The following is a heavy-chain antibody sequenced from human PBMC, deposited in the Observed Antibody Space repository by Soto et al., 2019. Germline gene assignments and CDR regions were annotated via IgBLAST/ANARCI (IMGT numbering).Heavy chain of an antibody. CDR2: ISTDGSVT. CDR1: GLTFSSYW. J-gene: IGHJ4*02. CDR3: ARAQYSSGWWGFDY. V-gene: IGHV3-74*01. D-gene: IGHD6-19*01. Sequence: EVQLVESGGGLVQPGGSLRLSCAASGLTFSSYWMHWVRQAPGKGLVWVSRISTDGSVTTYADSVKGRFTISRDNAKNTLYLQTNSMRTYDSAGDSCARAQYSSGWWGFDYWGEGTAVTVSS.